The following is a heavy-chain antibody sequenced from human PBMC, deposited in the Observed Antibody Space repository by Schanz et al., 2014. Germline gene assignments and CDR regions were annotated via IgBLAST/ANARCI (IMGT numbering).Heavy chain of an antibody. J-gene: IGHJ4*02. V-gene: IGHV3-23*04. CDR1: GFTFTTHS. D-gene: IGHD1-1*01. Sequence: EGQLAESGGGLVQPGGSLRLSCAASGFTFTTHSMTWVRQAPGKGLEWVSGISGSGGSTYYADSVKGRFTISRDNSKNTLYLQMNSLRAGDTAVYYCARGTDWNLHYWGQGALVTVSS. CDR3: ARGTDWNLHY. CDR2: ISGSGGST.